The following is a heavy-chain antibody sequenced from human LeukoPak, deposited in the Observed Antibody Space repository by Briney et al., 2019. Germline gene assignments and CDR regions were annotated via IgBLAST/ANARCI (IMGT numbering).Heavy chain of an antibody. V-gene: IGHV4-59*08. CDR2: IYYSGNT. J-gene: IGHJ5*02. Sequence: SETLSLTCTVSGVSISNYHWSWIRQSPGKGLEWIGYIYYSGNTNYNPSLKSRLTISLDTSKNQVSLRLSSVTAADTAVYHCARKDGDLWGQGTLVTVSS. CDR3: ARKDGDL. CDR1: GVSISNYH.